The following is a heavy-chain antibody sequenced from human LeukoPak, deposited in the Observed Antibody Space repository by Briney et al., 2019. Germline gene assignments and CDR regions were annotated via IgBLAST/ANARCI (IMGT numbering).Heavy chain of an antibody. CDR1: GYTFTGYY. Sequence: ASVKVSCKASGYTFTGYYMHWVRQAPGQGLEWMGWINPNSGGTSCAQKFQGRVTMTRDTSISTAYMELSRLRSDDTAVYYCARARITPPPFDPWGQGTLVTVSS. V-gene: IGHV1-2*02. J-gene: IGHJ5*02. CDR3: ARARITPPPFDP. D-gene: IGHD3-10*01. CDR2: INPNSGGT.